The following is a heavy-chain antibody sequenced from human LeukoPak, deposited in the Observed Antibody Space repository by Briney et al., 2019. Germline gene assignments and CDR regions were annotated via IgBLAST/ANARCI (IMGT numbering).Heavy chain of an antibody. CDR1: GGSISSYY. CDR2: IYYSGST. D-gene: IGHD6-13*01. Sequence: SETLSLTCTVSGGSISSYYWSWIRQPPGKGLEWIGYIYYSGSTNYNPSLKGRVTISVDTSKNQFSLKLSSVTAADTAVYYCARHFSSSWSGWYFDLWGRGTLVAVSS. CDR3: ARHFSSSWSGWYFDL. V-gene: IGHV4-59*08. J-gene: IGHJ2*01.